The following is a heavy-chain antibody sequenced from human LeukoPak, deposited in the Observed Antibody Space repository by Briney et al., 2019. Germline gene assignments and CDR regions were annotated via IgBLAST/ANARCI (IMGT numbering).Heavy chain of an antibody. D-gene: IGHD2-15*01. J-gene: IGHJ3*02. Sequence: GGSLRLSCAASGFTFSTYWMSWVRQTPGNGLEWVANIKQDGSERYYVDSVKGRFTISRDNAKNSLYLQMNSLRAEDTAVYYCAREGGYCSGGSCYGAFDIWGQGTMVTVSS. CDR2: IKQDGSER. V-gene: IGHV3-7*01. CDR1: GFTFSTYW. CDR3: AREGGYCSGGSCYGAFDI.